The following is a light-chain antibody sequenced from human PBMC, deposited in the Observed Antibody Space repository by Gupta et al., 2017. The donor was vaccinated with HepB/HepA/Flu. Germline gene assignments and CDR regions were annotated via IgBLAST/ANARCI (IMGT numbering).Light chain of an antibody. Sequence: QSVLTQPPSASGTPGQGVTISCSGSSSNIGSNPVNWYQQLPGTAPNLLIFGNNQRHSGVPDRVSGSTSGTSASLAISGLQSDDEADYYCAAWDDTLNGRYVFGTGTKVTVL. CDR1: SSNIGSNP. J-gene: IGLJ1*01. CDR3: AAWDDTLNGRYV. V-gene: IGLV1-44*01. CDR2: GNN.